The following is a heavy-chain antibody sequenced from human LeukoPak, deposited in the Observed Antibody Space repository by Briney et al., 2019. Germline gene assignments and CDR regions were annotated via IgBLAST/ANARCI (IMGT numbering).Heavy chain of an antibody. CDR3: ARESIVVVPAAPYYYYYGMGV. Sequence: SETLSLTCAVYGGSFSGYYWSWIRRPPGKGLEWIGEINHSGSTNYNPSLKSRVTISVDTSKNQFSLKLSSVTAADTAVYYCARESIVVVPAAPYYYYYGMGVWGQGTTVTVSS. J-gene: IGHJ6*02. D-gene: IGHD2-2*01. CDR1: GGSFSGYY. CDR2: INHSGST. V-gene: IGHV4-34*01.